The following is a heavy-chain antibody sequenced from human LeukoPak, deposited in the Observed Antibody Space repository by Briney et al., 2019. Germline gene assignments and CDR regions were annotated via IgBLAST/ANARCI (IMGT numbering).Heavy chain of an antibody. CDR3: ARGLWFGESRPYYYDY. CDR2: INDSGST. Sequence: PSETLSLTCAVYGGSFSGYYWSWLRQPPGKGLEWIGEINDSGSTNYNPSLKSRVTISVDTSMNQFSLNLSSVTAADTAEYYCARGLWFGESRPYYYDYWGQGNLVTVST. V-gene: IGHV4-34*01. J-gene: IGHJ4*02. D-gene: IGHD3-10*01. CDR1: GGSFSGYY.